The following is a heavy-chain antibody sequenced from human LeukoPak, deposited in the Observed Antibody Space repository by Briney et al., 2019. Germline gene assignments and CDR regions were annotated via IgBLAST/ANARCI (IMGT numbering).Heavy chain of an antibody. CDR1: GFTVSSNY. J-gene: IGHJ3*02. CDR2: IYSGGST. V-gene: IGHV3-66*01. Sequence: GGSLRLSCAASGFTVSSNYMSWVRQALGKGLEWVSVIYSGGSTYNADSVKGRFTISRDNSKNTLYLQMNSLRAGDTAVYYCAREGAYDAFDIWGQGTMVTVSS. CDR3: AREGAYDAFDI.